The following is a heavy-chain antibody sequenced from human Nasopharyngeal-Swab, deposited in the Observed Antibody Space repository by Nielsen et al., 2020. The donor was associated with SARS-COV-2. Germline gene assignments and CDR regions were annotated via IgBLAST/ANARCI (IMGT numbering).Heavy chain of an antibody. Sequence: SETLSLTCTVSGGSISSGGYYWSWIRQPPGKGLEWIGEINHSGSTNYNPSLKSRVTISVDTSKNQFSLKLSSVTAADTAVYYCARGISRRTSAVGYWGQGTLVTVSS. CDR3: ARGISRRTSAVGY. J-gene: IGHJ4*02. CDR2: INHSGST. D-gene: IGHD2/OR15-2a*01. V-gene: IGHV4-39*07. CDR1: GGSISSGGYY.